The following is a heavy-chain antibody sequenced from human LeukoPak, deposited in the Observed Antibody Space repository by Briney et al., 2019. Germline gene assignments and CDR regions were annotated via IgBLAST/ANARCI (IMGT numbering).Heavy chain of an antibody. Sequence: GGSLRLSCAASGFTFSSCAMNWVRQAPGQGLEWVSGISGSGGITHYADSVRGRFTISRDNSKNTLYLQMNSLSAEDTAVYYCARDSPVDIVATSPDYWGQGTLVTVSS. J-gene: IGHJ4*02. D-gene: IGHD5-12*01. V-gene: IGHV3-23*01. CDR1: GFTFSSCA. CDR2: ISGSGGIT. CDR3: ARDSPVDIVATSPDY.